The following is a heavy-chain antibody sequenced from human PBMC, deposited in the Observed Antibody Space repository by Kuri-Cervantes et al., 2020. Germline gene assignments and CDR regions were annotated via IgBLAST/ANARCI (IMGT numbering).Heavy chain of an antibody. Sequence: GGSLRLSCTASGFTFGDYAMSWFRQAPGKGLEWVGFIRSKAYGGTTEYAASVKGRFTISRDDSKSIAYLQMNSLKTEDTAVYYCTRDYCSSTSCYGAPVYYWGHGNLVNGAS. CDR3: TRDYCSSTSCYGAPVYY. V-gene: IGHV3-49*03. CDR2: IRSKAYGGTT. CDR1: GFTFGDYA. J-gene: IGHJ4*01. D-gene: IGHD2-2*01.